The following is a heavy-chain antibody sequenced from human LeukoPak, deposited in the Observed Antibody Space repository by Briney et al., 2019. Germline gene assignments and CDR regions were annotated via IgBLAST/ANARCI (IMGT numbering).Heavy chain of an antibody. CDR1: GFTFSDAW. CDR3: TTVGSSWGFDY. J-gene: IGHJ4*02. V-gene: IGHV3-15*01. CDR2: IKSKTDGGTI. D-gene: IGHD6-13*01. Sequence: GGSLRLSCAASGFTFSDAWMTWVRQAPGKGLEWVGRIKSKTDGGTIDYAAPVKGRLIVSRDDSKNKLFLQMNSLKIEDTAVYYCTTVGSSWGFDYWGQGILVTVSS.